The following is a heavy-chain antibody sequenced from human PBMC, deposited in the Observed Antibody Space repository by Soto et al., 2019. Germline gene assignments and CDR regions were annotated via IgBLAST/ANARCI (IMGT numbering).Heavy chain of an antibody. D-gene: IGHD4-17*01. V-gene: IGHV4-59*01. J-gene: IGHJ3*02. Sequence: PSETLSLTCAVSGGSISSSYWSWIRQPPGKGLEWIGYIYYSGSTNYNPSLKSRVTISVDTSKNQFSLKLSSVTAADTAVYYCARLYGLDAFDIWGQGTMVTVSS. CDR1: GGSISSSY. CDR3: ARLYGLDAFDI. CDR2: IYYSGST.